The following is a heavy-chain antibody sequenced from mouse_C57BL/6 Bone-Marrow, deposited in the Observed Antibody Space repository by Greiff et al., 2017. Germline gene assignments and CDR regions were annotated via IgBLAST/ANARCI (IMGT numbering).Heavy chain of an antibody. V-gene: IGHV1-64*01. J-gene: IGHJ3*01. CDR2: IHPNSGST. CDR1: GYTFTSYW. Sequence: QVHVKQPGAELVKPGASVKLSCKASGYTFTSYWMHWVKQRPGQGLEWIGMIHPNSGSTNYNEKFKSKATLTVDKSSSTAYMQLSSLTSEDSAVYYCARENYGNSFAYWGQGTLVTVSA. CDR3: ARENYGNSFAY. D-gene: IGHD2-1*01.